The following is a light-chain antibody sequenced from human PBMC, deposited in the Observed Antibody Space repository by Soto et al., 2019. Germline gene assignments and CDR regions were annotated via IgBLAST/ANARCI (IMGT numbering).Light chain of an antibody. J-gene: IGLJ1*01. CDR3: SSYTSSSTLSV. CDR2: DVS. Sequence: ALTQPASVSGSPGQSITISCTGTSSDVGGYNYVSWYQQHPGKAPKLMIYDVSNRPSGVSNRFSGSKSGDTASLTISGLQAEDEADYYCSSYTSSSTLSVFGTGTRVTVL. CDR1: SSDVGGYNY. V-gene: IGLV2-14*01.